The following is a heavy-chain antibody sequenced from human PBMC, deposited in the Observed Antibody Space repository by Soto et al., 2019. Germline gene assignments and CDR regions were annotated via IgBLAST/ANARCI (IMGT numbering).Heavy chain of an antibody. Sequence: GGSLRLSCAASGFTFRNAWMSWVRQAPGKGLEWVGRIKSKTDGWTTDYAVPVKVRLTISRDDSKTTLYLQMNSLKTEDTAVYYGTAGGYSSSWDSFDIWGQGTMVAVSS. J-gene: IGHJ3*02. CDR1: GFTFRNAW. D-gene: IGHD6-13*01. CDR2: IKSKTDGWTT. V-gene: IGHV3-15*01. CDR3: TAGGYSSSWDSFDI.